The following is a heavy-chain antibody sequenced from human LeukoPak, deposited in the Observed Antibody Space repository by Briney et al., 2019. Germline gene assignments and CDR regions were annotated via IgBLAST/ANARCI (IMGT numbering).Heavy chain of an antibody. CDR1: GGSISSGSYY. V-gene: IGHV4-61*02. Sequence: SETLSLTCTVSGGSISSGSYYWSWIRQPAGKGLEWIGRIYTSGSTNYNPSLKSRVTISVDTSKNQFSLKLSSVTAADTAVYYCAREGAVAVFDYWGQGTLVTVSS. CDR3: AREGAVAVFDY. J-gene: IGHJ4*02. CDR2: IYTSGST. D-gene: IGHD6-19*01.